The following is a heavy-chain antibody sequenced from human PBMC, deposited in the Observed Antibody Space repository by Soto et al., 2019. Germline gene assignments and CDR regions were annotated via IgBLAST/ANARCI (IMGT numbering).Heavy chain of an antibody. CDR3: SKGKSGSWPYYFDY. CDR2: IWYDGTNK. D-gene: IGHD1-26*01. CDR1: GFTFSSYG. J-gene: IGHJ4*02. V-gene: IGHV3-33*06. Sequence: QVQLVESGGGVVQPGRSLRLSCAASGFTFSSYGMHWVRQAPGKALEWVTVIWYDGTNKYYADSVKGRFTISRDNSKNTLYLQLNSLRAEDTALYYCSKGKSGSWPYYFDYWGQGTPVTASS.